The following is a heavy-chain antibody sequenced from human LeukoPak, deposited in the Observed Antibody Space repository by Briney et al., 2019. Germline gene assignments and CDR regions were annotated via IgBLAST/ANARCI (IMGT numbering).Heavy chain of an antibody. CDR1: GFTFSSYG. Sequence: PGGSLRLSCAASGFTFSSYGMSWVRQAPGKGLEWVSAISGSGGNTYYADSVKGRFTISRDNSKNTLYLQMNSLRAEDTAVYYCAKEGDYDILTGHPRGIDYWGQGTLVTVSS. J-gene: IGHJ4*02. V-gene: IGHV3-23*01. CDR3: AKEGDYDILTGHPRGIDY. CDR2: ISGSGGNT. D-gene: IGHD3-9*01.